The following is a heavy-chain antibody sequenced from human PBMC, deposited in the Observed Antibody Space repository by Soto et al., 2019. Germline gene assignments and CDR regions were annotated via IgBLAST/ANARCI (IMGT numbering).Heavy chain of an antibody. CDR1: GFTFSSYA. V-gene: IGHV3-23*01. Sequence: EVQLLESGGGLVQAGGSLRLSCAASGFTFSSYAMSWVRQAPGKGLEWVSAISGSGGSTYYADSVKGRFTISRDKSKNTLYRQMNSLSAEDTAVYYCAQVVAPPYYGMAVSGQGTTVPVSS. D-gene: IGHD2-15*01. CDR3: AQVVAPPYYGMAV. CDR2: ISGSGGST. J-gene: IGHJ6*02.